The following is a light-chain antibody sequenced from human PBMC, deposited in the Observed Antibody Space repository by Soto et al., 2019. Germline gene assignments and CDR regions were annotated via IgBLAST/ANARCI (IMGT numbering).Light chain of an antibody. V-gene: IGKV3-11*01. CDR2: DAS. J-gene: IGKJ1*01. CDR3: QQSSNWPPWT. Sequence: EIVLTQSPVTLSLSPGEKATLSCRSSQSVSNNYLAWYQQKPGQAPRLLIYDASNRATGIPARFSGSGSGTDFTLTISSLEPEDFAVYYCQQSSNWPPWTFGQGTKVDIK. CDR1: QSVSNNY.